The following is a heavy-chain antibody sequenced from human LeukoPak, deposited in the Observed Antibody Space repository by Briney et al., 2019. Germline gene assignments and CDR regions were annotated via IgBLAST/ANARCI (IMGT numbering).Heavy chain of an antibody. Sequence: PGGSLRLSCAASGFTFSSYAMSWVRQAPGKGLVWVSRINSDGSSTSYADSVKGRFTISRDNAKNTLYLQMNSLRAEDTAVYYCARGTIAARHGELDYWGQGTLVTVSS. J-gene: IGHJ4*02. CDR1: GFTFSSYA. CDR3: ARGTIAARHGELDY. V-gene: IGHV3-74*01. CDR2: INSDGSST. D-gene: IGHD6-6*01.